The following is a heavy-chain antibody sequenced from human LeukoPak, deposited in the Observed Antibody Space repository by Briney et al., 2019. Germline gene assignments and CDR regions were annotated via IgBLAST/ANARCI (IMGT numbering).Heavy chain of an antibody. CDR2: INHSGST. V-gene: IGHV4-34*01. CDR3: ARGRSLLN. Sequence: PSETLSLTCAVYGGSFSGYYWSWIRQPPGKGLEWIGEINHSGSTNYNPSLKSRVTISVDTSMNQFSLKLSSVTAADTVVYYCARGRSLLNWGQGTLVTVSS. J-gene: IGHJ4*02. CDR1: GGSFSGYY.